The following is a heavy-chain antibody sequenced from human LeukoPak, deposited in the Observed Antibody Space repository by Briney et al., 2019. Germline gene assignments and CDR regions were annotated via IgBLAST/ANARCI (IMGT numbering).Heavy chain of an antibody. CDR3: ARGFNDFWSGSQLEY. Sequence: GGSLRLSCAASGFIFGGYAMHWVRQAPGKGLQWLAVISYDGGKTYYADSVEGRFTISRDNSKSAVYLEINSLRSEDTAIYYCARGFNDFWSGSQLEYWGQGTLVTVSS. CDR1: GFIFGGYA. CDR2: ISYDGGKT. D-gene: IGHD3-3*01. J-gene: IGHJ4*02. V-gene: IGHV3-30-3*01.